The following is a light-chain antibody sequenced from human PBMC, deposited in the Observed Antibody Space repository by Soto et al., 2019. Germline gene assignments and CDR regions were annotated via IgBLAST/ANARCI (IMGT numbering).Light chain of an antibody. J-gene: IGKJ2*01. CDR2: WAS. Sequence: DIVMTQSPDSLAVSLGERATINCKSSQRVLYSSNNKHYLAWYQQKPGQPPKLLIYWASTRESGVPDRFSGSGSGTDFTLTISSLQAKDAAVYYCQQYYSTPPYTFGQGTKLEIK. CDR3: QQYYSTPPYT. V-gene: IGKV4-1*01. CDR1: QRVLYSSNNKHY.